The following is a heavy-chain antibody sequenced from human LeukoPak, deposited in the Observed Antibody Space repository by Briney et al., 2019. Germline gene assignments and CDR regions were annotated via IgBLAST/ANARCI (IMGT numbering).Heavy chain of an antibody. CDR3: AKGYSYGYAQYFFES. CDR1: GGTFSSYA. Sequence: SVKVSCKASGGTFSSYAISWVRQAPGQGLEWMGRIIPILGIANYAQKFQGRVTITADKSTSTAYMELSSLRSEDTAVYYCAKGYSYGYAQYFFESWGQGTLVTVSS. CDR2: IIPILGIA. J-gene: IGHJ4*02. V-gene: IGHV1-69*04. D-gene: IGHD5-18*01.